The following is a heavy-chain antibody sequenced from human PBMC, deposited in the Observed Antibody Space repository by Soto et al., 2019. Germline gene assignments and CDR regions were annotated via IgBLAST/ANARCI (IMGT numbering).Heavy chain of an antibody. CDR2: IYPSGSST. Sequence: QVQLVQSGAEVKKPGASVKVSCKASGYTFTNYYMHWVRQAPGQGLEWMGLIYPSGSSTSYTRKFQDRVTMTMDTDTSPGHMELGSLTSEDTAAYYCARGIAVAIHAWVEYWCQGTLVTVSS. CDR3: ARGIAVAIHAWVEY. D-gene: IGHD6-19*01. J-gene: IGHJ4*02. V-gene: IGHV1-46*01. CDR1: GYTFTNYY.